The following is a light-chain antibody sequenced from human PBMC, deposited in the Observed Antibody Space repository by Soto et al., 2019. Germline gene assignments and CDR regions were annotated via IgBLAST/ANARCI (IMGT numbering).Light chain of an antibody. CDR1: QSIAAY. Sequence: DIQMTQSPSSLSASVGDRVTISCRASQSIAAYVSWYQHKPGKAPMILIYAASSLQSGVTSRFSGSGSGTDFTLTISSLQPEDFATYYCQQTYNIGFTFGTGTTVDIK. CDR3: QQTYNIGFT. V-gene: IGKV1-39*01. J-gene: IGKJ3*01. CDR2: AAS.